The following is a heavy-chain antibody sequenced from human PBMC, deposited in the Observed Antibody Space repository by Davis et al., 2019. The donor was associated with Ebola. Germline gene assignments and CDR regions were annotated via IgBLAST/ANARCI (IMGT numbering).Heavy chain of an antibody. Sequence: HSQTLSLTCAISGDRVSINRAGWNWISQSPSRGLEWLGRTYYNSKWYNDYAPSVKSRIIINPDTSKNQFSLQLSSVTPEDTAVYYCARGWLRGYLDYWGQGTLVTVSS. J-gene: IGHJ4*02. CDR2: TYYNSKWYN. D-gene: IGHD5-12*01. V-gene: IGHV6-1*01. CDR1: GDRVSINRAG. CDR3: ARGWLRGYLDY.